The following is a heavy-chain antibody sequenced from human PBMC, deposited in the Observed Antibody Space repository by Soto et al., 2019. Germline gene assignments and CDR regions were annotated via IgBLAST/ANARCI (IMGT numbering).Heavy chain of an antibody. V-gene: IGHV3-33*01. CDR3: ARDHGYYGSGSYYNAGGYFDY. J-gene: IGHJ4*02. Sequence: QVQLVESGGGVVQPGRSLRLSCAASGFTFSSYGMHWVRQAPGKGLEWVAVIWYDGSNKYDADSVKGRFTISRDNSKNPLYLQMNSLRAEDTAVYYCARDHGYYGSGSYYNAGGYFDYWGQGTLVTVSS. CDR2: IWYDGSNK. CDR1: GFTFSSYG. D-gene: IGHD3-10*01.